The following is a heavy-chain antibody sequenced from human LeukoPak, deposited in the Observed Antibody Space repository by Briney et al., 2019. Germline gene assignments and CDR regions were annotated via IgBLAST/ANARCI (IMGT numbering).Heavy chain of an antibody. J-gene: IGHJ6*03. CDR2: ISYDGSNK. CDR3: AKEYGYDYNYFYSMDV. Sequence: GGSLRLSCAASGFTFSSYGIHWVRQAPGKGLEWVTFISYDGSNKYHADSVKGRFTISRDNSKNTVYLQMNSLRAEDTAVYFSAKEYGYDYNYFYSMDVWGKGTTVTISS. V-gene: IGHV3-30*02. D-gene: IGHD1-1*01. CDR1: GFTFSSYG.